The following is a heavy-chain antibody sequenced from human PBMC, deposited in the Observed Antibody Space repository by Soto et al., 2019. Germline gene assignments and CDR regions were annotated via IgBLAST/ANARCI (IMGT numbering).Heavy chain of an antibody. CDR2: ISAYNGNT. CDR3: ARDARLRGPQWWSDP. D-gene: IGHD3-16*01. Sequence: ASVKVSCKASGYTFTSYGISWVRQAPGQGLEWMGWISAYNGNTNYAQKLQGRVTMTTDTSTSTAYMELRSLRSDDTAVYYCARDARLRGPQWWSDPWGQGTLVTVSS. CDR1: GYTFTSYG. V-gene: IGHV1-18*04. J-gene: IGHJ5*02.